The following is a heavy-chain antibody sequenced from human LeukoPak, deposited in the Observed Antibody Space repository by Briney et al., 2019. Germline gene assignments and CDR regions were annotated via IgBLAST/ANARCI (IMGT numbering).Heavy chain of an antibody. J-gene: IGHJ3*02. CDR3: AGRAGKGAFDI. V-gene: IGHV4-59*08. CDR2: IYYSGST. D-gene: IGHD4-23*01. Sequence: SETLSLTCTVSDDSISDYYRGWIRQPPGKGLEWIGYIYYSGSTNYTPSLKSRVTISVDTSKNQFSLKLSSVTAADTAVYYCAGRAGKGAFDIWGQGTMVTVSS. CDR1: DDSISDYY.